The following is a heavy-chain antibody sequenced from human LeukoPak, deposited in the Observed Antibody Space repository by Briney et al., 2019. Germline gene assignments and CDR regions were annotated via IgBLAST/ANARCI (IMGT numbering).Heavy chain of an antibody. Sequence: GGSLRLSCAPSGFIFSTYSMTWVRQAPGKGLEWVSTISSTSTYTYYADSVKGRFTISKDNAKNSLYLQMNSLRAEDTAVYYCVREQNYYTSGTYYNVLDYWGQGTLVTVSS. CDR1: GFIFSTYS. D-gene: IGHD3-10*01. CDR2: ISSTSTYT. J-gene: IGHJ4*02. V-gene: IGHV3-21*01. CDR3: VREQNYYTSGTYYNVLDY.